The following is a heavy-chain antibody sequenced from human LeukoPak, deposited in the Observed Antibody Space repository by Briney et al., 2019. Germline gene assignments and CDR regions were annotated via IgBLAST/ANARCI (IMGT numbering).Heavy chain of an antibody. CDR3: ARPEYSSRGAVGY. J-gene: IGHJ4*02. Sequence: ASETLSLTCAVYGGSFSGYYWSWIRQPPGKGLEWIGEINHSGSTNYNPSLKSRVTTSVDTSKNQFSLKLSSVTAADTAVYYCARPEYSSRGAVGYWGQGTLVTVSS. D-gene: IGHD6-6*01. CDR2: INHSGST. CDR1: GGSFSGYY. V-gene: IGHV4-34*01.